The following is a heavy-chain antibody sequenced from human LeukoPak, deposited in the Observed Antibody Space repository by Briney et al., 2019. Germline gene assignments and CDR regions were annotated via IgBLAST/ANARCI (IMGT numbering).Heavy chain of an antibody. CDR2: VYPGDSDI. V-gene: IGHV5-51*01. Sequence: GESLQISCKGSGYSFTSYWIGWVRQMPGKGLEWMGIVYPGDSDIRYSPSFQGRVTISADKSTSTAYLQWSSLKASDTAMYYRARPRQSDSSGYYWWGQGTLVTVSS. J-gene: IGHJ4*02. D-gene: IGHD3-22*01. CDR3: ARPRQSDSSGYYW. CDR1: GYSFTSYW.